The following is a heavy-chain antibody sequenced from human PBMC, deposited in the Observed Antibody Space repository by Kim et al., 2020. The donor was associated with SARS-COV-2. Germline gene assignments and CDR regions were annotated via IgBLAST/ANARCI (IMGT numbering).Heavy chain of an antibody. J-gene: IGHJ1*01. CDR2: IYYSRST. CDR3: AIVRNHVYFQY. CDR1: GVSVSSGSYY. Sequence: SETLSLTCTVSGVSVSSGSYYWSWIRQPPGQGLEWIVYIYYSRSTSYNPSLKRRVTTSIDTSKNLFSLKLNSVTAADTAVYFCAIVRNHVYFQYWGQGPLVTVSS. D-gene: IGHD1-1*01. V-gene: IGHV4-61*01.